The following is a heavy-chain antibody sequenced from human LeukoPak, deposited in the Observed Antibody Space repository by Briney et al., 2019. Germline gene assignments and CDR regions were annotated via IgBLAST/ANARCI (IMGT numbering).Heavy chain of an antibody. Sequence: SETLSLTCTVSGGSISSSSYYWGWLRQPPGTGLEWTGSIYYSGSTYYNPSLKSRVTISVDTSKNQFSLKLSSVTAADTAVYYCAAYCSSTSCYTSSFDYWGQGTLVTVSS. V-gene: IGHV4-39*01. CDR1: GGSISSSSYY. CDR2: IYYSGST. J-gene: IGHJ4*02. CDR3: AAYCSSTSCYTSSFDY. D-gene: IGHD2-2*02.